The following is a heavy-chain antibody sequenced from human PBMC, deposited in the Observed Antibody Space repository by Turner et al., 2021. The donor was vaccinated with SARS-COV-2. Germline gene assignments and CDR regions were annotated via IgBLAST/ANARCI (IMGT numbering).Heavy chain of an antibody. V-gene: IGHV1-24*01. J-gene: IGHJ4*02. CDR1: GYTLTELS. D-gene: IGHD2-21*02. CDR2: FDPEDAET. Sequence: QVQLVQSGAEVKKPGASVKVSCKVSGYTLTELSMHWVRQAPGKGLEWMGGFDPEDAETIYAKKFQGRVTMTEDTSTDTAYMELSSLRSEDTAVYYCATGYAYCGGDCSIYYWGQGTLVTVSS. CDR3: ATGYAYCGGDCSIYY.